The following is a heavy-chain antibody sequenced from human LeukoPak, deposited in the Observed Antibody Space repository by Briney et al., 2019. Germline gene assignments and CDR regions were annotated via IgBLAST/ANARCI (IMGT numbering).Heavy chain of an antibody. CDR2: ISWNSGSI. V-gene: IGHV3-9*01. CDR1: GFTFSSYA. Sequence: AGGSLRLSCAASGFTFSSYAMHWVRQAPGKGLEWVSGISWNSGSIGYADSVKGRFTISRDNAKNSLYLQMNSLRAEDTALYYCAKDSYGDYVSPFDPWGQGTLVTVSS. CDR3: AKDSYGDYVSPFDP. D-gene: IGHD4-17*01. J-gene: IGHJ5*02.